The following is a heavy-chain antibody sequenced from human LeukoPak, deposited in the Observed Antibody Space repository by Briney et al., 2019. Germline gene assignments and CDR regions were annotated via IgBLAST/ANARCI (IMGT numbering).Heavy chain of an antibody. D-gene: IGHD3-3*02. Sequence: PGGSLRLSCAASGFTFSSYGMHWVRQAPGKGLEWVAVISYDGSDKYYADSVKGRFTISRDNSKNTLYLQMKSLRAEDTAVYYCGNHFPHFDYWGQGTLVTVSS. CDR3: GNHFPHFDY. CDR2: ISYDGSDK. J-gene: IGHJ4*02. V-gene: IGHV3-30*18. CDR1: GFTFSSYG.